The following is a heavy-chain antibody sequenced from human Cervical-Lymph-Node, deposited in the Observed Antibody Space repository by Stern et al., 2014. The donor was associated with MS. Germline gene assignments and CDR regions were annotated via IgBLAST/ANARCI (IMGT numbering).Heavy chain of an antibody. CDR1: GFSLSTSGVG. CDR2: IFLDEQN. V-gene: IGHV2-5*02. CDR3: AQLFGDSPH. D-gene: IGHD2-21*02. Sequence: ESGPPLVKPTESLTLTCTFSGFSLSTSGVGVGWIRQPPGKALEWLALIFLDEQNRDSPLQKKRITIITDTSQNQEGLELTNIDPVDTATYYCAQLFGDSPHWGQGALVTVSS. J-gene: IGHJ4*02.